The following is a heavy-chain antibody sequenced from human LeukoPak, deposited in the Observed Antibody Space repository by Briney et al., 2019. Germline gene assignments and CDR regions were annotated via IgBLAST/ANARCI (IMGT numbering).Heavy chain of an antibody. CDR3: ARGVYIAAAQYAY. Sequence: SETLSLTCAVYGGSFSSYYWSWIRQPPGKGLEWIGYIYYSGTTNYNPSLKSRVTISVDTSKNQSSLKLSSVTAADTAVYYCARGVYIAAAQYAYWGQGTLVTVSS. J-gene: IGHJ4*02. D-gene: IGHD6-13*01. V-gene: IGHV4-59*01. CDR2: IYYSGTT. CDR1: GGSFSSYY.